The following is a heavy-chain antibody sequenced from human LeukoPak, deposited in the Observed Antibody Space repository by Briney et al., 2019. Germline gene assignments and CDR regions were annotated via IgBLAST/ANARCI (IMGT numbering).Heavy chain of an antibody. J-gene: IGHJ4*02. CDR2: ISHSGGST. CDR3: AKDLRSSADSKMGAADY. CDR1: GFTFSSYA. Sequence: GGSLRLSCAASGFTFSSYAMSWVRQAPGKGLEWVSAISHSGGSTYYADSVKGRFTISRDSSKNTLYLQMNSLRAEDTAVYYCAKDLRSSADSKMGAADYWGQGTLVTVSS. V-gene: IGHV3-23*01. D-gene: IGHD1-26*01.